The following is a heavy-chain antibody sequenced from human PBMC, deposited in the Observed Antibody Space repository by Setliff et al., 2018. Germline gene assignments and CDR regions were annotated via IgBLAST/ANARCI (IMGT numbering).Heavy chain of an antibody. CDR2: ILFSGDT. J-gene: IGHJ6*03. CDR1: GYSISSGFS. V-gene: IGHV4-38-2*02. Sequence: ETLSLTCAVSGYSISSGFSWVWIRQSPGKGLEWIGRILFSGDTYYNPSLNSRVTISADTSKNQFSLNLSSVTAADTAVYYCARDNRARHYMDVWGKGTTITVSS. D-gene: IGHD3-10*01. CDR3: ARDNRARHYMDV.